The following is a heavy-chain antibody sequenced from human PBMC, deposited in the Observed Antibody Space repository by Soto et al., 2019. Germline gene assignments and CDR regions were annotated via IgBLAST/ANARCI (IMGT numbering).Heavy chain of an antibody. CDR3: ARGQEGVVATH. CDR2: IKDGGLT. D-gene: IGHD5-12*01. CDR1: GGSLSGYY. J-gene: IGHJ4*02. V-gene: IGHV4-34*01. Sequence: QVQLQQWGAGLLKPSETLSLTCVVYGGSLSGYYWSWIRQPPGKGLEWIGEIKDGGLTNYSPSLKSRVTVSVDGPLNHFSLQLHSVTAADTAVYYCARGQEGVVATHWDQGALVTVSS.